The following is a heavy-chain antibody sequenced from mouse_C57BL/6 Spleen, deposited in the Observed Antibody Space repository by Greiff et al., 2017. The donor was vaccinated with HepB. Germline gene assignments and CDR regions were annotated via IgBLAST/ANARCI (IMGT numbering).Heavy chain of an antibody. D-gene: IGHD1-1*01. CDR1: GYTFTDYN. J-gene: IGHJ4*01. CDR3: ARPSITTVASYYYAMDY. CDR2: INPNNGGT. V-gene: IGHV1-18*01. Sequence: EVQLQQSGPELVKPGASVKIPCKASGYTFTDYNMDWVKQSHGKSLEWIGDINPNNGGTIYNQKFKGKATLTVDKSSSTAYMELRSLTSEDTAVYYCARPSITTVASYYYAMDYWGQGTSVTVSS.